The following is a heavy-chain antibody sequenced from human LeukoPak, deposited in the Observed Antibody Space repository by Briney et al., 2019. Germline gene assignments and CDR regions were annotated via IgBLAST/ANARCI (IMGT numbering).Heavy chain of an antibody. V-gene: IGHV3-64D*06. CDR2: INNDGGST. Sequence: GGSLRLSCAASGFTFTTYAMNWVRQAPGKGLEYVSGINNDGGSTFYSDSVKGRFTISRDNAKETLYLQMTSLRSEDTAVYYCVKTMVTFGVLIRTAAFDLWGQGAMVTVSS. J-gene: IGHJ3*01. CDR1: GFTFTTYA. CDR3: VKTMVTFGVLIRTAAFDL. D-gene: IGHD3-16*01.